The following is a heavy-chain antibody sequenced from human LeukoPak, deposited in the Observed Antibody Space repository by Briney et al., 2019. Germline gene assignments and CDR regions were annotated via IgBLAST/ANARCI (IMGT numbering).Heavy chain of an antibody. CDR3: AREKPYSRGYYDSSGYYPSAPHY. V-gene: IGHV1-18*01. J-gene: IGHJ4*02. D-gene: IGHD3-22*01. Sequence: ASVKVSCKASGYTFTSDGISWVRQAPGQGLEWMGCISAYNGNTNYAQKLQGRVTMTTDTSTSTAYMELRSLRSDDTAVYYCAREKPYSRGYYDSSGYYPSAPHYWGQGTLVTVSS. CDR1: GYTFTSDG. CDR2: ISAYNGNT.